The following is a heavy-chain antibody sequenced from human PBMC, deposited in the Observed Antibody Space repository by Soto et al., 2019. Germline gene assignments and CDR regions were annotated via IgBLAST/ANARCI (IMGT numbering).Heavy chain of an antibody. J-gene: IGHJ5*02. CDR3: ARDPGRGYNWNDREVWFDP. CDR2: IYYSGST. D-gene: IGHD1-1*01. V-gene: IGHV4-30-4*01. Sequence: QVQLQESGPGLVKPSQTLSLTCTVSGGSISSGDYYWSWIRQPPGKGLEWIGYIYYSGSTYYNPSLKSRVTISVDTSKNQFSLKLSSVTAADTTVYYCARDPGRGYNWNDREVWFDPWGQGTLVTVSS. CDR1: GGSISSGDYY.